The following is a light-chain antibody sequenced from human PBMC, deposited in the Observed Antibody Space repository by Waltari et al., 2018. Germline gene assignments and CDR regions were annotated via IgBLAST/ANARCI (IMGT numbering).Light chain of an antibody. CDR3: QQYNKWPPT. CDR1: VCVNSD. J-gene: IGKJ4*01. V-gene: IGKV3-15*01. Sequence: EVLLTQSPVTLSVSPGDPATLSCRASVCVNSDVAWYYQNPGQAPRLLMYASSARATGVPVRFTGSGFDTDFTLTISSLQSEDLGIYHCQQYNKWPPTFGGGTKVEIK. CDR2: ASS.